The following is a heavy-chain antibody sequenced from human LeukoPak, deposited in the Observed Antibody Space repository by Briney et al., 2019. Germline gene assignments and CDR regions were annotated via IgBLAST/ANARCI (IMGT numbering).Heavy chain of an antibody. V-gene: IGHV1-8*03. CDR3: ARGAVVPAPEKGYYYYMDV. CDR1: GYTFTSYD. D-gene: IGHD2-2*01. Sequence: ASVKVSCKASGYTFTSYDINWVRQATGQGLEWMGWMNPNSGITGYAQKFQGRVTITRNTSISTAYMELSSLRSEDTAVYYCARGAVVPAPEKGYYYYMDVWGKGTTVTVSS. CDR2: MNPNSGIT. J-gene: IGHJ6*03.